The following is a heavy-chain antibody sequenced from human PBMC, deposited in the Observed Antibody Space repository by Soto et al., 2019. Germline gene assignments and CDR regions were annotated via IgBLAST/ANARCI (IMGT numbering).Heavy chain of an antibody. V-gene: IGHV1-69*13. CDR3: ASADYRDAYFDY. D-gene: IGHD4-4*01. CDR1: GGTFSSYA. Sequence: ASVKVSCKASGGTFSSYAISWVRQAPGQGLEWMGGIIPIFGTANYAQKFQGRVTITADESTSTAYMELSSLRSEDTAVYYCASADYRDAYFDYWGQGTLVTVS. CDR2: IIPIFGTA. J-gene: IGHJ4*02.